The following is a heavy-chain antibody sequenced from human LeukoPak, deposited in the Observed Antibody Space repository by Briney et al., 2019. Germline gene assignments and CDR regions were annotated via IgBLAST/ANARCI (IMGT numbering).Heavy chain of an antibody. J-gene: IGHJ3*02. CDR2: IFNTGCT. CDR3: AKSNGYRLLDI. D-gene: IGHD3-16*02. Sequence: SETLSLTCTVSCVSINTPIHYLCWIRQTRGKGLECIGNIFNTGCTYYSQSLTSRITISLNTSSNPFSVKLNSVTAADTAVYYCAKSNGYRLLDIWGQGTMVTVSS. V-gene: IGHV4-39*07. CDR1: CVSINTPIHY.